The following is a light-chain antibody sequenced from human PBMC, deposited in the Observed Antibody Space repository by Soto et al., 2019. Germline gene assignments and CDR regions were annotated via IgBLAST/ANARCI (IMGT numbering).Light chain of an antibody. CDR1: QSISSN. CDR2: AAS. Sequence: DIQMTQSPSSLTASVGDRVTITCRASQSISSNLNWYQQRLGKAPKRLIYAASSLQSGVPSRFSGSGSGTDFTLTVSSLQPEDFATYYCQQSYSTPYTFGQGTKVDIK. V-gene: IGKV1-39*01. J-gene: IGKJ2*01. CDR3: QQSYSTPYT.